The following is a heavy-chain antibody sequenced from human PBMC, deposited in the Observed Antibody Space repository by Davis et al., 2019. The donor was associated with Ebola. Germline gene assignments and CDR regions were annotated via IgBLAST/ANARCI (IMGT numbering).Heavy chain of an antibody. CDR3: AKDVTTYYYDSSGWIDY. Sequence: GESLKISCAASGFTFSSYSMNWVRQAPGKGLEWVSSISSSSSYIYYADSVKGRFTISRDNSKNTLYLQMNSLRAEDTAVYYCAKDVTTYYYDSSGWIDYWGQGTLVTVSS. CDR2: ISSSSSYI. V-gene: IGHV3-21*01. D-gene: IGHD3-22*01. CDR1: GFTFSSYS. J-gene: IGHJ4*02.